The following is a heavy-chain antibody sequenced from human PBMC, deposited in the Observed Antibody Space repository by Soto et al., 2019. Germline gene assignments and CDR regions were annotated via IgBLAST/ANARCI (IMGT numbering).Heavy chain of an antibody. D-gene: IGHD3-10*01. V-gene: IGHV4-59*08. CDR2: IYSSGST. J-gene: IGHJ4*02. CDR3: ARHNYGSGSTYFDY. Sequence: SETLSLTCTVSGGSISSYYWSWFRQPPGKTLELIGYIYSSGSTKYTPSLKSRVTISVDTSKNQFSLKLNSMTAADTAVYYCARHNYGSGSTYFDYWGQGTLVTVSS. CDR1: GGSISSYY.